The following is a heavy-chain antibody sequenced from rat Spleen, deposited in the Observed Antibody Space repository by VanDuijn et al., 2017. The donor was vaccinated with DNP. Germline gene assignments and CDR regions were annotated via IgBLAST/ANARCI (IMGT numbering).Heavy chain of an antibody. D-gene: IGHD1-5*01. J-gene: IGHJ2*01. Sequence: EVQLQESGPGLVKPSQSLSLTCSVTAYSITTHYWGWIRKFPGNKMEWIGHISYSGTTSYHPSLKSRISITRDTSKNQFFLQLSSVTTEDTATYYCARWNIGTSTLDYWGQGVMVTVSS. CDR3: ARWNIGTSTLDY. V-gene: IGHV3-1*01. CDR1: AYSITTHY. CDR2: ISYSGTT.